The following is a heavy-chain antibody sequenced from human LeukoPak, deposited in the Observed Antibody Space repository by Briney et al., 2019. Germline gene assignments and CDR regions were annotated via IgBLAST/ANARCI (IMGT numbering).Heavy chain of an antibody. D-gene: IGHD3-3*01. J-gene: IGHJ4*02. CDR3: ARKYYDFWSGYSPYFDY. V-gene: IGHV3-23*01. CDR2: ISGSGGST. CDR1: GFTFSSYA. Sequence: GGSLRLPCAASGFTFSSYAMSWVRQAPGKGLEWVSAISGSGGSTYYADSVKGRFTISRDNSKNTLYLQMNSLRAEDTAVYYCARKYYDFWSGYSPYFDYWGQGTLVTVSS.